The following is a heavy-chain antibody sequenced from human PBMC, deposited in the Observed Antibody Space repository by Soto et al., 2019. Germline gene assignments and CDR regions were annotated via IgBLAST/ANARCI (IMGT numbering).Heavy chain of an antibody. V-gene: IGHV1-58*01. CDR2: IVVGSGNT. CDR3: AAAPGAYPFDY. J-gene: IGHJ4*02. CDR1: GFTFTSSA. Sequence: VASVKVSCKASGFTFTSSAVQWVRQARGQRLEWIGWIVVGSGNTNYAQKFQERVTITRDMSTSTAYMELSSLRSEDTAVYYCAAAPGAYPFDYWGQGTLVTVSS. D-gene: IGHD1-26*01.